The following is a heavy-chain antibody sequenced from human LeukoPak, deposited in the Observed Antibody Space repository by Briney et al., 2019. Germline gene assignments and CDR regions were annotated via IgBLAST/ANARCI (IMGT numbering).Heavy chain of an antibody. Sequence: GASVKVSCKASGYTFTSYDINWVRQATGQGLEWMGWMNPNSGNTGYAQKFQGRVTMTRNTSISTAYMELSSLRSEDTAVYYCARERAVWFGELSNSPTYGMDVWGQGTTVTVSS. D-gene: IGHD3-10*01. CDR2: MNPNSGNT. V-gene: IGHV1-8*01. CDR1: GYTFTSYD. CDR3: ARERAVWFGELSNSPTYGMDV. J-gene: IGHJ6*02.